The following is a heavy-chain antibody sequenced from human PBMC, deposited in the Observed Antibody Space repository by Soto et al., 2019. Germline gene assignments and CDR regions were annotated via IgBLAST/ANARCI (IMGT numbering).Heavy chain of an antibody. CDR1: GFALTTSGVG. CDR2: IYWDDDK. Sequence: QITLKESGPTVVKPTETLTLTCTFSGFALTTSGVGVGWVRQSPGKAPEWLALIYWDDDKRYSTSLNSRLIITKDASNNQLVLTMANVDPAYTATYYCAHRVLRTVFGMVTTTAIYFDFWGPGTPVGVSS. V-gene: IGHV2-5*02. D-gene: IGHD3-3*01. J-gene: IGHJ4*02. CDR3: AHRVLRTVFGMVTTTAIYFDF.